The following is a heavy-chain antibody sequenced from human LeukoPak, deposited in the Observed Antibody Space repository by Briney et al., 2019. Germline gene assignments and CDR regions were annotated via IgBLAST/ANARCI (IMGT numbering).Heavy chain of an antibody. Sequence: GGSLRLSCATSGFTFSTYGMHWVRQAPGKGLEWVAVIWYDGSNKYYADSVKGRFTISRDNSKSTLYLQMNSLRAEDTAVYYCAKDSDYYGSGSYYSADYWGQGTLVTVSS. J-gene: IGHJ4*02. D-gene: IGHD3-10*01. V-gene: IGHV3-30*02. CDR1: GFTFSTYG. CDR2: IWYDGSNK. CDR3: AKDSDYYGSGSYYSADY.